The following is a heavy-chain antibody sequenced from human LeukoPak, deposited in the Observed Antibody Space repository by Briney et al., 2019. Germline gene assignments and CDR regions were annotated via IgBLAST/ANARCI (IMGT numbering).Heavy chain of an antibody. CDR3: ARDSAWAFYY. J-gene: IGHJ4*02. D-gene: IGHD1-26*01. V-gene: IGHV3-48*02. CDR2: ISSSSSTM. CDR1: GFTFSSYG. Sequence: PGGSLRLSCAVSGFTFSSYGMNWVRQAPGEGLEWLSYISSSSSTMYYADSLKGRFTISRDNARNSLYLQMNSLRDEDTAVYYCARDSAWAFYYWGQGTLVTVSS.